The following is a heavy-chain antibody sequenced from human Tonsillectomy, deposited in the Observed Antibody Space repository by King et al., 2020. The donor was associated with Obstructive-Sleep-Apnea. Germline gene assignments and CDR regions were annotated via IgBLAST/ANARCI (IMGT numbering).Heavy chain of an antibody. CDR1: GGSISSSSYY. V-gene: IGHV4-39*07. D-gene: IGHD2-2*01. J-gene: IGHJ6*02. Sequence: QLQESGPGLVKPSETLSLTCTVSGGSISSSSYYWGWIRQPPGKGLEWIGRIYYSGSTYYNPSLKSRVTISVDTSKNQFSLKVSSVAAADTDVYYCAREGDIVVVPAANMDVWGQGTTVTVSS. CDR2: IYYSGST. CDR3: AREGDIVVVPAANMDV.